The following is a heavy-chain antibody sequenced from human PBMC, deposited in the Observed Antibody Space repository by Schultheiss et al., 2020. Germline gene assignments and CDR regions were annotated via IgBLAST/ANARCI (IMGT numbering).Heavy chain of an antibody. J-gene: IGHJ3*02. D-gene: IGHD2-21*02. Sequence: SETLSLTCTVSGGSISSGGYYWSWIRQHPGKGLEWIGSIYYSGSTYYNPSLKSRVTISVDTSKNQFSLKLSSVTAADTAVYYCASLAYCGGDCYVAFDIWGQGTMVTVSS. CDR2: IYYSGST. CDR3: ASLAYCGGDCYVAFDI. CDR1: GGSISSGGYY. V-gene: IGHV4-39*07.